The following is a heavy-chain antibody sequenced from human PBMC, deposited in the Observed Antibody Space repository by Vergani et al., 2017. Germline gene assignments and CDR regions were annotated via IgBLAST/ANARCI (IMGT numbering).Heavy chain of an antibody. Sequence: EVQLVQSGAEVKKPGESLKISCQISGYSFTNYWIGWVRQMPGKGMEWMGIIHPADSDTRYSPSFQGQVTISVDKSISTAYLQRSSLRASDSAMYYCARLYGRDSSGSKYFDYWDQGTLVTVSS. CDR1: GYSFTNYW. CDR2: IHPADSDT. V-gene: IGHV5-51*01. J-gene: IGHJ4*02. D-gene: IGHD3-22*01. CDR3: ARLYGRDSSGSKYFDY.